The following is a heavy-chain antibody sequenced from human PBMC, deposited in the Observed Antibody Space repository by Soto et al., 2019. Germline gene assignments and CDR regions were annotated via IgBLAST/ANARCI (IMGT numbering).Heavy chain of an antibody. CDR2: IFSNDEK. V-gene: IGHV2-26*01. CDR3: ARIRRLGYCSCGSCYLLFDY. CDR1: GFSLSNARMG. D-gene: IGHD2-15*01. J-gene: IGHJ4*02. Sequence: QVTLKESGPVLVKPTETLTLTCTVSGFSLSNARMGVSWIRQPPGKALEWLAHIFSNDEKSYSTSLKSRLTISKDTSKSQVVLTMTNMDPVDTATYYCARIRRLGYCSCGSCYLLFDYWGQGTLVTVSS.